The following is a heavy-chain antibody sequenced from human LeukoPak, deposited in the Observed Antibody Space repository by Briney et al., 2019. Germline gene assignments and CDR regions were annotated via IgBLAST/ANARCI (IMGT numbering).Heavy chain of an antibody. D-gene: IGHD3-10*01. CDR2: IYHSGST. CDR1: GGSISSSNW. CDR3: ARKIRGIDAFDI. Sequence: SETLSLTCAVSGGSISSSNWWSWVRQPPGKGLEWIGEIYHSGSTNYNPSLKSRVTISVDKSKSQFSLKLSSVTDADTAVYYCARKIRGIDAFDIWGQGTMVTVSS. J-gene: IGHJ3*02. V-gene: IGHV4-4*02.